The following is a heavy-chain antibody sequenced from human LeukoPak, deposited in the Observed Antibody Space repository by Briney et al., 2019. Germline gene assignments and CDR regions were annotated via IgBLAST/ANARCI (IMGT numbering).Heavy chain of an antibody. CDR1: GFTFSDYY. V-gene: IGHV3-11*01. J-gene: IGHJ4*02. D-gene: IGHD3-16*01. Sequence: GGSLRLSCAASGFTFSDYYMSWIRQAPGKGLEWASYVTSSGNTIDYADSVKGRFIISRDNAKNSLYLQMNSLTAEDTAVYYCARARRGGPFDYWGQGTLVTVSA. CDR2: VTSSGNTI. CDR3: ARARRGGPFDY.